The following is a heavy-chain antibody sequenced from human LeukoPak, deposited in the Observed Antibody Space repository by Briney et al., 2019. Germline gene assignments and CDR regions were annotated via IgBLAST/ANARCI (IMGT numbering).Heavy chain of an antibody. Sequence: GGSLRLSCVASGFTFSSYTMGWVRQAPGKGLEWVSGILGRGDRTYYADSVKGRFTISRDNSKNTLYLQINSLRAEDTAVYYCASPIGAAADPYHYGMDVWGQGTTVTVSS. CDR3: ASPIGAAADPYHYGMDV. J-gene: IGHJ6*02. D-gene: IGHD6-13*01. V-gene: IGHV3-23*01. CDR1: GFTFSSYT. CDR2: ILGRGDRT.